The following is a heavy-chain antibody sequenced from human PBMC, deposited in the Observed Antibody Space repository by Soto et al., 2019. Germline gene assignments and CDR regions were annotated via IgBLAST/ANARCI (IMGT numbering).Heavy chain of an antibody. D-gene: IGHD4-17*01. CDR3: ARGPSTVATWLDY. J-gene: IGHJ4*02. V-gene: IGHV3-64*02. CDR2: ISDNGFST. CDR1: GFTFSNYA. Sequence: EVQLVESGEGLVQPGGSLRLSSAASGFTFSNYAMHWVRQAPGKGLEYVSAISDNGFSTYYGDSVRGRFIISRDNSKNTLYLQMGSLRAEDMAVYYCARGPSTVATWLDYWGQGTLVTVSS.